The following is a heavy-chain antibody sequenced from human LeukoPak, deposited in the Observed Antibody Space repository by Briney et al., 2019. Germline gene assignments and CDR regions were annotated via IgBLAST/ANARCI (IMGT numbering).Heavy chain of an antibody. D-gene: IGHD3-3*01. V-gene: IGHV1-69*13. Sequence: ASVKVSCKASGGTFSSYAISWVRQAPGQGLEWMGGIIPIFGTANYAQKFQGRVTITADESTSTAYMELSSLRSEDTAVYYCASSQYYDFWSGYFPGAFDIWGQGTMVTVSS. J-gene: IGHJ3*02. CDR2: IIPIFGTA. CDR3: ASSQYYDFWSGYFPGAFDI. CDR1: GGTFSSYA.